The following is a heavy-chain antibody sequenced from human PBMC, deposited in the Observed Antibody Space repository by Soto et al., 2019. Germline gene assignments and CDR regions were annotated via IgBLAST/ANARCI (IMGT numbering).Heavy chain of an antibody. CDR1: GGSISSYY. CDR3: ARGRKSCSGGSCYPVLDY. CDR2: IYYSGST. V-gene: IGHV4-59*01. D-gene: IGHD2-15*01. J-gene: IGHJ4*02. Sequence: SETLSLTCTVSGGSISSYYWSWIRQPPGKGLEWIGYIYYSGSTNYNPSLKSRVTISVDTSKNQFSLKLSSVTDADTAVYYCARGRKSCSGGSCYPVLDYWGQGTLVTVSS.